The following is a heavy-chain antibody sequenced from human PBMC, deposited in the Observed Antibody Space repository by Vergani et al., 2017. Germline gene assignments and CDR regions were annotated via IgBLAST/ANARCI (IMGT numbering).Heavy chain of an antibody. J-gene: IGHJ6*02. CDR3: ASGPTERAAAVYYYGMDV. V-gene: IGHV4-34*01. D-gene: IGHD6-13*01. CDR1: GGSFSGYY. Sequence: QVQLQQWGAGLLKPSETLSLTCAVYGGSFSGYYWSWIRQPPGKGLVWIGEINHSGSTNYNPSLKSRVTISVDTSKNQFSLKRCSVTAADTAVYYGASGPTERAAAVYYYGMDVWGQGTTVSVPS. CDR2: INHSGST.